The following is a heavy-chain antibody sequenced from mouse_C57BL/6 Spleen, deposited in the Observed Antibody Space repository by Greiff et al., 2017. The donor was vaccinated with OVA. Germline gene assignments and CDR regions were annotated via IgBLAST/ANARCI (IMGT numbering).Heavy chain of an antibody. CDR3: ARRDYYGSSYAFDY. D-gene: IGHD1-1*01. V-gene: IGHV1-50*01. Sequence: QVQLQQPGAELVKPGASVKLSCKASGYTFTSYWMQWVKQRPGQGLEWIGEIDPSDSYTNYNQKFKGKATLTVDTSSSTAYMQLSSLTSEDSAVYYCARRDYYGSSYAFDYWGQGTTLTVSS. J-gene: IGHJ2*01. CDR2: IDPSDSYT. CDR1: GYTFTSYW.